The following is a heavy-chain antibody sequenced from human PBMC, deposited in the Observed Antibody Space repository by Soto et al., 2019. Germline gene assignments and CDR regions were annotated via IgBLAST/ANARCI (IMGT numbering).Heavy chain of an antibody. Sequence: GGSLRLSCAASGFTFDDYAMHWVRQAPGKGLEWVSGISWNSGSIGYADSVKGRFTISRDNAKNSLYLQMNSLRAEDTALYYCAKVRMRCSSTSCRYYYYYMDVWGKGTTVTVSS. V-gene: IGHV3-9*01. CDR2: ISWNSGSI. J-gene: IGHJ6*03. CDR1: GFTFDDYA. D-gene: IGHD2-2*01. CDR3: AKVRMRCSSTSCRYYYYYMDV.